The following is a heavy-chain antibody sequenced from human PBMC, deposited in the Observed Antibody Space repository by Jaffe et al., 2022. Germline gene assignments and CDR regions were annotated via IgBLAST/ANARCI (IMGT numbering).Heavy chain of an antibody. Sequence: QVQLVQSGAEVKKPGASVKVSCKASGYTFTSYYMHWVRQAPGQGLEWMGIINPSGGSTSYAQKFQGRVTMTRDTSTSTVYMELSSLRSEDTAVYYCARFLPIYCSSTSCYEEYYFDYWGQGTLVTVSS. CDR1: GYTFTSYY. D-gene: IGHD2-2*01. CDR2: INPSGGST. V-gene: IGHV1-46*01. J-gene: IGHJ4*02. CDR3: ARFLPIYCSSTSCYEEYYFDY.